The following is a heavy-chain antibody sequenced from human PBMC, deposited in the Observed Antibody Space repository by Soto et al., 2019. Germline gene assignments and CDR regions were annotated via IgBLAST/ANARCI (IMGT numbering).Heavy chain of an antibody. J-gene: IGHJ4*02. V-gene: IGHV3-23*01. CDR1: GFTFSSYA. CDR2: ISGSGGST. Sequence: GGSLRLSCAASGFTFSSYAMSWVRQAPGKGLEWVSAISGSGGSTYYADSVKGRFTISRDNSKNTLYLQMNSLRAEDTAVYYCAKGPIVVVVAANYCFDYWGQGTLVTVSS. CDR3: AKGPIVVVVAANYCFDY. D-gene: IGHD2-15*01.